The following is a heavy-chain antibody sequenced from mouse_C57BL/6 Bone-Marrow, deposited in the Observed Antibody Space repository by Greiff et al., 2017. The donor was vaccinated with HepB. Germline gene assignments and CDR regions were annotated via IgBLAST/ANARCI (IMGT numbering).Heavy chain of an antibody. CDR1: GYTFTSYW. J-gene: IGHJ1*03. Sequence: QVQLQQPGAELVKPGASVKLSCKASGYTFTSYWMQWVKQRPGQGLEWIGEIDPSDSYTNYNQKFKGKATLTVDTSSSTAYMQLSSLTSEDSAVYYCARTPHYYGSSPWYFDVWAQGPRSPSPQ. D-gene: IGHD1-1*01. V-gene: IGHV1-50*01. CDR2: IDPSDSYT. CDR3: ARTPHYYGSSPWYFDV.